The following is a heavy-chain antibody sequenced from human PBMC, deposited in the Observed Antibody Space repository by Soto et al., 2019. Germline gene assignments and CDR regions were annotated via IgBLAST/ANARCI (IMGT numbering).Heavy chain of an antibody. CDR1: VCMFGTYW. J-gene: IGHJ6*02. D-gene: IGHD3-22*01. CDR2: IKHDGNEK. CDR3: VRDTLSRGHYYSRGLHV. V-gene: IGHV3-7*01. Sequence: VGSLRLSCASTVCMFGTYWMSCVRQSPGKWLEWVANIKHDGNEKYYADSVKGRFTVSRDNVKNFLHLQMSSLRGDATGVYFCVRDTLSRGHYYSRGLHVWGQGTSDNVS.